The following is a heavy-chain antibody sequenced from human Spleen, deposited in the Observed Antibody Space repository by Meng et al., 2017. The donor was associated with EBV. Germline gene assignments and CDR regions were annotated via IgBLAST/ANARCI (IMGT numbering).Heavy chain of an antibody. D-gene: IGHD5-12*01. Sequence: QRQASGPGLVKPSETLSLTCTFSGTSIRSSSYYWGWIRQPPGKGLEWIGSVYYGVSTYYSPSVKSRATISVDTSKNQFSLNLNSVTAADTAVYYCTRGTTIRDYWGQGTLVTVSS. CDR3: TRGTTIRDY. CDR2: VYYGVST. CDR1: GTSIRSSSYY. J-gene: IGHJ4*02. V-gene: IGHV4-39*07.